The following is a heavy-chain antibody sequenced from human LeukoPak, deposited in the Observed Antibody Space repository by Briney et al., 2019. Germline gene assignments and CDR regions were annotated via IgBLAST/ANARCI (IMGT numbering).Heavy chain of an antibody. CDR2: ISSNGGST. V-gene: IGHV3-64*01. CDR1: GFTFSSYA. D-gene: IGHD3-10*01. J-gene: IGHJ4*02. CDR3: AAFPRSLIRGVNMDPIDY. Sequence: GGSLRLSCAASGFTFSSYAMHWVRQAPGKGLEYVSAISSNGGSTYYANSVKGRFTISRDNSKNTLYLQMGSLRADDTAVYYCAAFPRSLIRGVNMDPIDYWGPGTLVTVSS.